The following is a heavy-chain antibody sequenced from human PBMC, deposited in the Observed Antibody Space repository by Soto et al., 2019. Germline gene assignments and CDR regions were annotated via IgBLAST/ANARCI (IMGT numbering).Heavy chain of an antibody. V-gene: IGHV3-23*01. CDR1: GFSISSYA. Sequence: PGGSLSLPCAASGFSISSYAMSWDRQAPGRGLEWGSAISGSGGSTYYADSVEGRFTISRDNSKNTLYLQMNSMRAEDTAVYYCAKDLVAGVVPSRPNYGMDVWGQGTTVTVSS. D-gene: IGHD3-3*01. J-gene: IGHJ6*02. CDR3: AKDLVAGVVPSRPNYGMDV. CDR2: ISGSGGST.